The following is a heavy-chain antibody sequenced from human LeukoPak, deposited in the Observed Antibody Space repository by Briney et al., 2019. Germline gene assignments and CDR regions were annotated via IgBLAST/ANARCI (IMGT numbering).Heavy chain of an antibody. D-gene: IGHD4-11*01. CDR2: IRYDGSNK. CDR3: AKSPMITVTTGHYEAFDI. J-gene: IGHJ3*02. V-gene: IGHV3-30*02. Sequence: GGSLTLSCAASGFTFSSYGMHWVRQAPGKGLEWVAFIRYDGSNKYYADSVKGRFTISRDNSQNTLYLQMNSLSAEDTAVYYCAKSPMITVTTGHYEAFDIWGQGTMVTASS. CDR1: GFTFSSYG.